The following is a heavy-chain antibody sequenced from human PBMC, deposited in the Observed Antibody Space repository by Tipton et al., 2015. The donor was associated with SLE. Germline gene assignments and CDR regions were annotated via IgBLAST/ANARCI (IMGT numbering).Heavy chain of an antibody. CDR2: INHSGST. J-gene: IGHJ4*02. Sequence: GLVKPSETLSLTCAVYGGSFSGYYWSWIRQPPGKGPEWIGEINHSGSTNYNPSLKSRVTISVDTSKNQFSLKLSSVTAADTAVYYCARAGGLRYFEQPFDYWGQGTLVTVSS. V-gene: IGHV4-34*01. CDR3: ARAGGLRYFEQPFDY. D-gene: IGHD3-9*01. CDR1: GGSFSGYY.